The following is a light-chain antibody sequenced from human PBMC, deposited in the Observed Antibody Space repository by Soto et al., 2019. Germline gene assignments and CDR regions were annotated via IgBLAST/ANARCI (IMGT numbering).Light chain of an antibody. CDR1: QGIRND. CDR3: LQDYNFPWT. Sequence: AIQMTQSPSSLSASLGDRVTITSRASQGIRNDLGWYQQKPGNAPRLLIYAASTLQSGVPSRFSGSGSGTDFTLTISSLQPEDFATYYCLQDYNFPWTFGQGTKVEIK. CDR2: AAS. V-gene: IGKV1-6*01. J-gene: IGKJ1*01.